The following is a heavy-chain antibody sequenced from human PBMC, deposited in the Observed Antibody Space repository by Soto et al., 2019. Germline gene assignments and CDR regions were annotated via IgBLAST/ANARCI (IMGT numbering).Heavy chain of an antibody. CDR1: GGSISSGGYY. CDR2: IYYSGST. Sequence: QVQLQESGPGLVKPSQTLSLTCTVSGGSISSGGYYWSGIRQHPGKGLGGIGYIYYSGSTYYNPSLKSRVTISVDTSKNQFSLKLSSVTAADTAVYYCARGRSVAQGLDYWGQGTLVTVSS. J-gene: IGHJ4*02. V-gene: IGHV4-31*03. CDR3: ARGRSVAQGLDY.